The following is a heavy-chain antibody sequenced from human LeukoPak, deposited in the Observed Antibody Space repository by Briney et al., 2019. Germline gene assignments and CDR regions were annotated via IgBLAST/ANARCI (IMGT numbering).Heavy chain of an antibody. CDR3: ARGRVTRITARHRWYFDF. D-gene: IGHD6-25*01. J-gene: IGHJ4*01. CDR2: INHDGTT. Sequence: PSETLSLTCAVYGGSFSGYYWSWIRQPPGKGLEWIGDINHDGTTNYNPSLKSRVTISVDTSKNQFSLKLISVTAADTAVYYCARGRVTRITARHRWYFDFWGQGTLVTVSS. V-gene: IGHV4-34*01. CDR1: GGSFSGYY.